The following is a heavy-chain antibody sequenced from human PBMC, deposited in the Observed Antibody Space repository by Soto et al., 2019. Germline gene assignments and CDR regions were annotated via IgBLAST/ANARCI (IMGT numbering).Heavy chain of an antibody. CDR1: GGSISSTSYY. CDR3: ARDNGYSYGYTLDH. J-gene: IGHJ4*02. V-gene: IGHV4-61*01. D-gene: IGHD5-18*01. CDR2: IYYSGST. Sequence: SETLSLTCTVSGGSISSTSYYWSWIRQPPGKGLEWIGYIYYSGSTNYNPSLKSRVTISVDTSKNQFSLKLSSVTAADTAVYYCARDNGYSYGYTLDHWGQGTLVTVSS.